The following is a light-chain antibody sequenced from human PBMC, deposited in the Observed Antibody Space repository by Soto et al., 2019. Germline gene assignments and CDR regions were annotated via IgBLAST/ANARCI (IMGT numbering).Light chain of an antibody. CDR1: QSISSW. CDR3: QQYNSYGTWT. CDR2: DAS. J-gene: IGKJ1*01. Sequence: DIQMTQSPSTLSASVGDRFTITCRATQSISSWLAWYQQKPGKAPKLLIYDASSLESGVPSRFSGSGSGTEFTLTISSLQPDDFATYYCQQYNSYGTWTFGQGTKVDIK. V-gene: IGKV1-5*01.